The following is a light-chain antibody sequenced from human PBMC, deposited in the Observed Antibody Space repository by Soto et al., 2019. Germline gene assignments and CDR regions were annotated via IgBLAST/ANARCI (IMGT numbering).Light chain of an antibody. CDR2: AAS. V-gene: IGKV1-39*01. CDR3: QQCHATPLT. J-gene: IGKJ5*01. Sequence: DIQMTQSPSSLSASVGDRVTITCRASQSISTYLNWYQQTPGKAPKLLIYAASSLQSGVPSRFSGSGSVTDFTLAITGLQPEDVGMYYCQQCHATPLTFGQGTRLEIK. CDR1: QSISTY.